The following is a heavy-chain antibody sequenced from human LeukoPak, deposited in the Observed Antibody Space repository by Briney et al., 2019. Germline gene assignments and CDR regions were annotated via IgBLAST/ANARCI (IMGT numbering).Heavy chain of an antibody. V-gene: IGHV4-39*01. CDR3: AGQYSSSWGYFDC. CDR1: GGSISSSSYY. CDR2: IYYSGST. Sequence: SETLSLTCTVSGGSISSSSYYWGWIRQPPGKGLEWIGSIYYSGSTYYNPSLKSRVSISVDTSKNQFSLKLSSVTAADTAVYYCAGQYSSSWGYFDCWGQGTLVTVSS. D-gene: IGHD6-13*01. J-gene: IGHJ4*02.